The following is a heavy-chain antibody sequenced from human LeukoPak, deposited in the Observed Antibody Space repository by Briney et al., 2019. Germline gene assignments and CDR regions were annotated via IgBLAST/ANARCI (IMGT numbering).Heavy chain of an antibody. J-gene: IGHJ4*02. CDR2: ISTGSSTI. CDR1: GFTFSIYT. V-gene: IGHV3-48*02. Sequence: GGSLRPSCAASGFTFSIYTMYWVRQAPGKGLERVSYISTGSSTIYYADSVKGRFTISRDNAKNSLYLQMNGLRDDDTAVYYCARDYLGGIDYWGQGTLVTVSS. D-gene: IGHD3-10*01. CDR3: ARDYLGGIDY.